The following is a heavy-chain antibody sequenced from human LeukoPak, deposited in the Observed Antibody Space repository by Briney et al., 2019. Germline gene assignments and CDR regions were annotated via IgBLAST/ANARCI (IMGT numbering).Heavy chain of an antibody. V-gene: IGHV1-69*05. CDR1: GGTFSSYA. CDR3: ARGRLDYYDSILTFDY. J-gene: IGHJ4*02. CDR2: IIPIFGTA. Sequence: SVKVSCKASGGTFSSYAISWVRQAPGQGLEWMGRIIPIFGTANYAQKFQGRVTITTDESTSTAYMELSSLRSEDTAVYYCARGRLDYYDSILTFDYWGQGTLVTVSS. D-gene: IGHD3-22*01.